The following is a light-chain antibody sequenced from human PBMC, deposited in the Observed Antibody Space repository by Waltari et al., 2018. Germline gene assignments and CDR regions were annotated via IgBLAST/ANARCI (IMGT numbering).Light chain of an antibody. CDR3: YSTDFSGHDRV. Sequence: SYELTQPPSVSVSPGQTARITCSGDALSKKYAYWYQEKSGQAPVLVIYEDIKRPTGIPERFSCSSSWTTATLTISGAHVDDEADYYCYSTDFSGHDRVFGGGTKLTIL. CDR2: EDI. V-gene: IGLV3-10*01. J-gene: IGLJ3*02. CDR1: ALSKKY.